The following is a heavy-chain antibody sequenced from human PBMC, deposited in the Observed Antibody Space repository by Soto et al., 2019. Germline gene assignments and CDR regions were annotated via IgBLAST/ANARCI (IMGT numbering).Heavy chain of an antibody. D-gene: IGHD3-10*01. V-gene: IGHV4-34*01. J-gene: IGHJ4*02. CDR2: INHSGST. CDR3: ARRNYYGSGSYPLDY. CDR1: GGSFSGYY. Sequence: PSETLSLTCAVYGGSFSGYYWSWIRQPPGKGLEWIGEINHSGSTNYNPSLKSRVTISVDTSKNQFSLKLSSVTAADTAVYYCARRNYYGSGSYPLDYWGRGTLVTVSS.